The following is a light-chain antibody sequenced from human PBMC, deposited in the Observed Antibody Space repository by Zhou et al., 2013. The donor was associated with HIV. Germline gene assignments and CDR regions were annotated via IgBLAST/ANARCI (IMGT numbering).Light chain of an antibody. Sequence: DIQMTQSPSSLSASVGDRVTITCRASQGISNSLAWFQQKPGKAPKLLLYDASRLESGVPSRFSGSGSGTDCTLTISSLQPEDFAVYYCQQYDSSPRTFGQGTKVEIK. J-gene: IGKJ1*01. V-gene: IGKV1-NL1*01. CDR1: QGISNS. CDR3: QQYDSSPRT. CDR2: DAS.